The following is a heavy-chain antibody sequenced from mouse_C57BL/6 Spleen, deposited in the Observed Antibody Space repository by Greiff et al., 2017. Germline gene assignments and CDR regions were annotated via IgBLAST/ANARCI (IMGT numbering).Heavy chain of an antibody. Sequence: EVQRVESGGGLVQPKGSLKLSCAASGFTFNTYAMHWVRQAPGKGLEWVARIRSKSSNYATYYADSVKDRFTISRDDSQSMLYLQMNNLKTEDTAMYYCVRGGHYYGSSWSFDYWGQGTTLTVSS. CDR3: VRGGHYYGSSWSFDY. CDR1: GFTFNTYA. CDR2: IRSKSSNYAT. D-gene: IGHD1-1*01. V-gene: IGHV10-3*01. J-gene: IGHJ2*01.